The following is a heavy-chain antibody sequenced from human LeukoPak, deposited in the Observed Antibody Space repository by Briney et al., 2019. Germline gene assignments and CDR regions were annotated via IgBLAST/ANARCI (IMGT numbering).Heavy chain of an antibody. Sequence: GGSLRLSCAASGFTISSNYMRWVRQAPGKGLEGVAVIYSSGTYYAYSVKGRFTISRDNSKNTLYLQMNSLRVEDTAVYYCARGSHFDYWGQGTLVTVSS. CDR2: IYSSGT. J-gene: IGHJ4*02. D-gene: IGHD1-26*01. CDR1: GFTISSNY. CDR3: ARGSHFDY. V-gene: IGHV3-53*01.